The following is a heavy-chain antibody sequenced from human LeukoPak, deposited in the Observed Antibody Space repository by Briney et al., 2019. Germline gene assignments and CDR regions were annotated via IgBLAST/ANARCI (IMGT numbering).Heavy chain of an antibody. CDR1: GFTFSSYA. Sequence: GGSLRLSCAASGFTFSSYAMSWVRQAPGKGLEWVSAISGSGGSTYYADSVKGRFTISRDNSKNTLYLQMNSLRAEDTAVYYCAKRGYCSSTSCYSHVFDIWGQGTMVTVSS. V-gene: IGHV3-23*01. J-gene: IGHJ3*02. CDR2: ISGSGGST. D-gene: IGHD2-2*01. CDR3: AKRGYCSSTSCYSHVFDI.